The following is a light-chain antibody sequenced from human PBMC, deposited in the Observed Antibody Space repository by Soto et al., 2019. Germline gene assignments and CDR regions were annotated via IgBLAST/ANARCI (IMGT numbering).Light chain of an antibody. V-gene: IGKV3-11*01. CDR1: QRVGDY. CDR3: HQRSDWLT. J-gene: IGKJ4*01. CDR2: YAS. Sequence: EIVLTQSPATLSLSPGERATLSCRASQRVGDYLAWYQQKPGQAPRLLIYYASHRATGIPARFSGTGSGTDFTPTISSLEPEDFAVYYCHQRSDWLTFGGGTKVEI.